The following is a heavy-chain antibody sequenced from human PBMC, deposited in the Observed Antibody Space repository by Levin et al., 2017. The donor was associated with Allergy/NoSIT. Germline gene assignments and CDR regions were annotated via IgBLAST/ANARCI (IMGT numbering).Heavy chain of an antibody. CDR3: ATAEVGDSSGWYYFDY. V-gene: IGHV3-30-3*01. CDR2: ISYDGSNK. Sequence: GESLKISCAASGFTFSSYAMHWVRQAPGKGLEWVAVISYDGSNKYYADSVKGRFTISRDNSKNTLYLQMNSLRAEDTAVYYCATAEVGDSSGWYYFDYWGQGTLVTVSS. D-gene: IGHD6-19*01. J-gene: IGHJ4*02. CDR1: GFTFSSYA.